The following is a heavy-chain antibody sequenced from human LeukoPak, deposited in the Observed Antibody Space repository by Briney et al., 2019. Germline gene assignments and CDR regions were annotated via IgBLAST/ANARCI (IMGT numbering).Heavy chain of an antibody. D-gene: IGHD3-3*01. CDR3: ARVGITIFGVVIGDV. V-gene: IGHV1-2*02. J-gene: IGHJ6*04. CDR2: INPNSGGT. Sequence: ASVKVSCKASGYTFTGYYMHWVRQAPGQGLEWMGWINPNSGGTNYAQKFQGRVTMTRDTSISTAYMELSRLRSDDTAVYYCARVGITIFGVVIGDVWGKGTTVTVSS. CDR1: GYTFTGYY.